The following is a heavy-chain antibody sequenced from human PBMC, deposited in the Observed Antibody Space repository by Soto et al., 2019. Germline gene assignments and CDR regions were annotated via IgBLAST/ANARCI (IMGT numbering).Heavy chain of an antibody. CDR1: GDSIGSRASH. D-gene: IGHD3-10*02. V-gene: IGHV4-61*08. Sequence: SETLSLTCIVSGDSIGSRASHWSWIRQPPGKGLEWIGYIPYSGGPTYTPSLKSRVSIAIDTSRNQFSLRLTSVTTADTAVYYCAASEVGLISVLGTWGQGTQVTVSS. CDR2: IPYSGGP. CDR3: AASEVGLISVLGT. J-gene: IGHJ5*02.